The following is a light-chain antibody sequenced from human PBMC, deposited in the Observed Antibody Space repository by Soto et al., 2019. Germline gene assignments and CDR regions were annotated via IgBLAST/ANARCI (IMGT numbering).Light chain of an antibody. CDR1: QSVSSS. V-gene: IGKV3-20*01. J-gene: IGKJ1*01. CDR3: QQYGTSPT. CDR2: GAS. Sequence: EIVMTQSPATVSVSPGERVTLSCRASQSVSSSLAWYQQKPGQAPRLLIYGASTTATGIPDRLSGSGSGTDFTLTIRRLEPEDSAVYYCQQYGTSPTFGQGTKVDIK.